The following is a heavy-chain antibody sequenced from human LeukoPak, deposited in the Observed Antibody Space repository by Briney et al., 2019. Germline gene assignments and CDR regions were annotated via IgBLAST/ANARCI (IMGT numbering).Heavy chain of an antibody. CDR2: MNPNSGNP. CDR3: ARGRLPRRRDYYYMDV. D-gene: IGHD6-25*01. CDR1: GYTFTSYD. V-gene: IGHV1-8*03. J-gene: IGHJ6*03. Sequence: ASVKVSCKASGYTFTSYDINWVRQAPGQGLEWMGWMNPNSGNPGYAQKFQGRVTITRNTSISTAYMELSSLRSEDTAVYYCARGRLPRRRDYYYMDVWGKGTTVTVSS.